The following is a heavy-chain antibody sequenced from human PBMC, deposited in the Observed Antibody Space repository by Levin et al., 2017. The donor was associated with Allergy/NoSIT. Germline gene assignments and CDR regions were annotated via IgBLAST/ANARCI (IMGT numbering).Heavy chain of an antibody. CDR1: GGSISSYH. D-gene: IGHD2-15*01. CDR3: ARDRVVASSGTYYYYGMAV. V-gene: IGHV4-59*01. CDR2: IYYSGNT. J-gene: IGHJ6*02. Sequence: PSETLSLTRIVSGGSISSYHWSWIRQPPGKGLEWIGYIYYSGNTNYNPSLKSRVTISVDTSKNQFSLTLNSVTAADTAVYYCARDRVVASSGTYYYYGMAVWGQGTTVTVSS.